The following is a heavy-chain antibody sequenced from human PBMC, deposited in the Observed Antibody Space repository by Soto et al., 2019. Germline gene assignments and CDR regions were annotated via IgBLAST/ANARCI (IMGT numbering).Heavy chain of an antibody. J-gene: IGHJ4*02. V-gene: IGHV1-2*02. D-gene: IGHD1-26*01. CDR2: INPNSGGT. CDR3: ERVRATSAFDY. CDR1: VCTFTGYY. Sequence: KGSCKASVCTFTGYYVHWVLQAAGQGLEWMGWINPNSGGTNYAEKFQGRVTMTRDTSISTAYMELSRLRSDDTAVYYCERVRATSAFDYWGQGNLVTVSS.